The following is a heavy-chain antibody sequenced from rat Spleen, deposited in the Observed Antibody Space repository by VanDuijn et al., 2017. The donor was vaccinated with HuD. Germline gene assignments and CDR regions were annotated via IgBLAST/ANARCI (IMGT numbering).Heavy chain of an antibody. V-gene: IGHV5-27*01. CDR3: TRDGDWGYTFD. CDR1: GFTFSNYG. CDR2: INNSGGSN. D-gene: IGHD4-4*01. Sequence: EVQVVETGGGLVQPGRSLKLSCAASGFTFSNYGMAWVRQAPKKGLEWVASINNSGGSNYYGDAAKGRFTISRDNARSILYLQMSSLRSEDTATYYCTRDGDWGYTFDWGQGVMVTVSS. J-gene: IGHJ2*01.